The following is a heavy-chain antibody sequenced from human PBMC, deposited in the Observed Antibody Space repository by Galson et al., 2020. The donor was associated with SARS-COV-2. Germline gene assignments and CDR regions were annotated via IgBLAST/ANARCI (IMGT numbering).Heavy chain of an antibody. D-gene: IGHD6-19*01. CDR1: GYTFTSYD. V-gene: IGHV1-8*01. CDR3: AIPRSDSSGWYDGGGAFDI. CDR2: MNPNSGNT. J-gene: IGHJ3*02. Sequence: GESLKISCKASGYTFTSYDINWVRQATGQGLEWMGWMNPNSGNTGYAQKFQGRVTMTRNTSISTAYMELSSLRSEDTALYYCAIPRSDSSGWYDGGGAFDIWGQGTMVTVSS.